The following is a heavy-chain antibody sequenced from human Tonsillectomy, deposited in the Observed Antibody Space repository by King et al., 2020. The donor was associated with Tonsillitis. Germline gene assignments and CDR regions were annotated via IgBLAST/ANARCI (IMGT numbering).Heavy chain of an antibody. V-gene: IGHV3-23*04. CDR3: AKDYLRGGNCKSINCYPFDY. J-gene: IGHJ4*02. D-gene: IGHD2-2*01. CDR2: IDADGATI. CDR1: GFTFSSYA. Sequence: QLVQSGGGLVQPGGSLRLSCAGSGFTFSSYAMSWVRQAPGKGLEWVSGIDADGATIFYADTVKGRFTISRDNSKNTLYLQMNSLRAEDTAAYYCAKDYLRGGNCKSINCYPFDYWGQGTLVTVSS.